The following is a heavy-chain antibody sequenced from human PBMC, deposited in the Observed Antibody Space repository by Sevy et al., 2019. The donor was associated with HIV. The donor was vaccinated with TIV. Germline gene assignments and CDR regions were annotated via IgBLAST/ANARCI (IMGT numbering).Heavy chain of an antibody. V-gene: IGHV3-48*03. D-gene: IGHD3-22*01. CDR1: GFPFSTYE. CDR2: IGRTGSPI. CDR3: AKESPGYNYDSSGSLDY. J-gene: IGHJ4*02. Sequence: GESLKISCAASGFPFSTYEMHSVRQAPEKGLEWISYIGRTGSPIYYADSVKGRFTISRDNSKNTLSLQMNSLRAEDTAVYYCAKESPGYNYDSSGSLDYWGQGTLVTVSS.